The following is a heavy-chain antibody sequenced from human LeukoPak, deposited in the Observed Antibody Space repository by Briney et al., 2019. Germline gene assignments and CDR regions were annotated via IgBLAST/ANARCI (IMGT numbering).Heavy chain of an antibody. CDR1: GGSISSGDYY. D-gene: IGHD3-10*01. J-gene: IGHJ5*02. V-gene: IGHV4-30-4*01. CDR2: IYYSGST. CDR3: ASAPTYYYGSGLAGFDP. Sequence: SETLSLTCTVSGGSISSGDYYWSWIRQPPGTGLEWIGCIYYSGSTYYNPSLKSRVTISVDTSKNQFSLKLSSVTAADTAVYYCASAPTYYYGSGLAGFDPWGQGTLVTVSS.